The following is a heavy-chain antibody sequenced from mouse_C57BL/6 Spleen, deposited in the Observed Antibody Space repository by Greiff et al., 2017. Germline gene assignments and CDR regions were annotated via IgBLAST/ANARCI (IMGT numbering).Heavy chain of an antibody. D-gene: IGHD4-1*01. CDR2: INPSSGYT. J-gene: IGHJ2*01. CDR3: ASSLTGALDY. CDR1: GYTFTSYT. Sequence: QVQLQQSGAELARPGASVKMSCKASGYTFTSYTMHWVKQRPGQGLEWIGYINPSSGYTKYNQKFKDKATLTADKSSSTAYMQLSSLTSEDSAVYYCASSLTGALDYWGQGTTLTVSS. V-gene: IGHV1-4*01.